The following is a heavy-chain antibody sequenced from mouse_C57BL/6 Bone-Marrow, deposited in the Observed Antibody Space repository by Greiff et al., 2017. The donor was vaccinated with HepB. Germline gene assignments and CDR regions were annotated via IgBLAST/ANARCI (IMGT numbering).Heavy chain of an antibody. D-gene: IGHD3-2*02. CDR1: GFTFSDYG. CDR3: ARDSSGSRIAY. J-gene: IGHJ3*01. V-gene: IGHV5-17*01. Sequence: EVQLVESGGGLVKPGGSLKLSCAASGFTFSDYGMHWVRQAPETGLEWVAYISSGSSTIYYADTVKGRFTISRDNAKNTLFLQMTSLRSEDTAMYYCARDSSGSRIAYWGQGTRVTVSA. CDR2: ISSGSSTI.